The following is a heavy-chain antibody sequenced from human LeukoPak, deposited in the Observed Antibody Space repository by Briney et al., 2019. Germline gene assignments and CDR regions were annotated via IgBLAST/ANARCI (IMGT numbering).Heavy chain of an antibody. CDR2: IYSGDNT. Sequence: GGSLRLSCAASGFTFSSYAMSWVRQAPGKGLEWVSVIYSGDNTYYADSVKGRFTISRDNSKNTLYLQMNSLRAEDTAVYYCAREVKGADAFDIWGQGTMVTVSS. J-gene: IGHJ3*02. V-gene: IGHV3-53*01. CDR1: GFTFSSYA. CDR3: AREVKGADAFDI. D-gene: IGHD4-23*01.